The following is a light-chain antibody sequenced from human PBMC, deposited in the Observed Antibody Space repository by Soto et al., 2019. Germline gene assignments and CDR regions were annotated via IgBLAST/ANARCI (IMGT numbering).Light chain of an antibody. CDR2: DVS. Sequence: QSALTQPASVSGSPGQSITISCTGTSSDVGGYNYVSWYQQHPGKAPKLMIYDVSNRPSGVSNRFSGSKSGNTASLTISGLQAEDEADYYCSSYTSSSTYVVXXGGXKLTVL. J-gene: IGLJ2*01. CDR1: SSDVGGYNY. V-gene: IGLV2-14*01. CDR3: SSYTSSSTYVV.